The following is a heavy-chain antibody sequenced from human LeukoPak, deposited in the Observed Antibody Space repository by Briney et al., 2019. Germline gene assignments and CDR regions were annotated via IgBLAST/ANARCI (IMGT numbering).Heavy chain of an antibody. CDR3: ARVVRYYDSSGYEDY. CDR2: ISYDGSNK. D-gene: IGHD3-22*01. CDR1: GFTFSSYA. Sequence: GGSLRLSCAASGFTFSSYAMHWVRQAPGKGLEWVAVISYDGSNKYYADSVKGRFTISRDNSKNTLYLQMNSLRAEDTAVYYCARVVRYYDSSGYEDYWGQGTLVTVSS. V-gene: IGHV3-30*04. J-gene: IGHJ4*02.